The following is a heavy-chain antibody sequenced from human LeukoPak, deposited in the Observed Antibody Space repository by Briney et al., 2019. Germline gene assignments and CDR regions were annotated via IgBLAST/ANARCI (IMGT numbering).Heavy chain of an antibody. CDR2: ISYDGSNK. CDR1: GFTFSSYA. V-gene: IGHV3-30*04. D-gene: IGHD6-13*01. Sequence: GGSLRLSCAASGFTFSSYAMHWVRQAPGKGLEWVAVISYDGSNKYYADSVKGRFTISRDNAKNSLYLQMDSLRAEDTAVYYCTRESSWSFDYWGRGTLVTVSS. CDR3: TRESSWSFDY. J-gene: IGHJ4*02.